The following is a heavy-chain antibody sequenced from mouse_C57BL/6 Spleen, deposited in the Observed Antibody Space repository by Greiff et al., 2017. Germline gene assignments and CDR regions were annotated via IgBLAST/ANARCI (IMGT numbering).Heavy chain of an antibody. CDR2: ILPGSGST. V-gene: IGHV1-9*01. CDR3: ASQGPTRGSSYWFAY. J-gene: IGHJ3*01. D-gene: IGHD1-1*01. Sequence: QVQLQQSGAELMKPGASVKLSCKATGYTFTGYWIEWVKQRPGHGLEWIGEILPGSGSTNYNEKFKGKATFTADTSSNTAYMQLSSLTTEDSAIYYCASQGPTRGSSYWFAYWGQGTLVTVSA. CDR1: GYTFTGYW.